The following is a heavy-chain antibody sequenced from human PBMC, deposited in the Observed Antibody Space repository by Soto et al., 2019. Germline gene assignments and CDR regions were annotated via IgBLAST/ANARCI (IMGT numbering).Heavy chain of an antibody. V-gene: IGHV4-61*01. CDR3: ARSGTDFWSGYLYYYYYYGMDV. CDR2: IYYSGST. J-gene: IGHJ6*02. D-gene: IGHD3-3*01. CDR1: GGSVSSGSYY. Sequence: SETLSLTCTVSGGSVSSGSYYWSWIRQPPGKGLEWIGYIYYSGSTNYNPSLKSRVTISVDTSKNQFSLKLSSVTAADTAVYYCARSGTDFWSGYLYYYYYYGMDVWGQGTTVTVSS.